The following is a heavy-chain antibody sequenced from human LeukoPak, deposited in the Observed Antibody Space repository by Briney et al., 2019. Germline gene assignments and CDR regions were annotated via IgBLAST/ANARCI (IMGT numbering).Heavy chain of an antibody. CDR1: GFTFSSYG. CDR2: ISYEGSNK. CDR3: AKDVLYRYYDNSGYLFDY. J-gene: IGHJ4*02. V-gene: IGHV3-30*18. D-gene: IGHD3-22*01. Sequence: PGGSLRLSCAASGFTFSSYGMHWVRQAPGKGLEWVAVISYEGSNKYYGNSVKGRFTISRDNSRNTLYLQMNSLRAEDTAVYYCAKDVLYRYYDNSGYLFDYWGQGTLVTVSS.